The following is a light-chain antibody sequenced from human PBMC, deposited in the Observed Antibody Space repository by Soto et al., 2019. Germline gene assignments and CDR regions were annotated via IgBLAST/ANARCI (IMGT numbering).Light chain of an antibody. CDR3: QQRYTWPVT. V-gene: IGKV3-11*01. J-gene: IGKJ4*01. Sequence: EIVLTQSPATLSLSPGERATLSCRASQSVSSYLAWYQQKPGQAPRLLIYDASNRATGIPARFSGSGSGTDFTLTITGLEPEDFGVYYCQQRYTWPVTFGAGTKVEI. CDR2: DAS. CDR1: QSVSSY.